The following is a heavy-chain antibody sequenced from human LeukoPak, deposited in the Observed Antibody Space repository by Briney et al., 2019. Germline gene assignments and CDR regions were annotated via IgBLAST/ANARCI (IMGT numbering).Heavy chain of an antibody. V-gene: IGHV2-70*11. Sequence: SGPALLKPSQTLTLTFTFSGFSLSTSGMCVSWIRQPPGKALERLARIDWDDDKYYSTSLKTRLTISKDTSKNQVVLTMTNMDPVDTATYYCARLNYYDSSGLDYWGQGTLVTVSS. CDR1: GFSLSTSGMC. D-gene: IGHD3-22*01. CDR2: IDWDDDK. J-gene: IGHJ4*02. CDR3: ARLNYYDSSGLDY.